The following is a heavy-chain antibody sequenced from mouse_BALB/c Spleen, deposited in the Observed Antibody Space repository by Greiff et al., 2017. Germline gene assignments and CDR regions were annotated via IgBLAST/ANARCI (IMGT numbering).Heavy chain of an antibody. D-gene: IGHD1-1*01. Sequence: DVKLVESGGGLVKPGGSLKLSCAASGFAFSSYDMSWVRQTPEKRLEWVAYISSGGGSTYYPDTVKGRFTISRDNAKNTLYLQMSSLKSEDTAMYYCARHYYGSPYYFDYWGQGTTLTVSS. CDR3: ARHYYGSPYYFDY. J-gene: IGHJ2*01. CDR2: ISSGGGST. V-gene: IGHV5-12-1*01. CDR1: GFAFSSYD.